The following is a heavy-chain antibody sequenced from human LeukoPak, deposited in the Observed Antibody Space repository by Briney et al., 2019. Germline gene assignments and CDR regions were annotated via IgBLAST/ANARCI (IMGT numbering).Heavy chain of an antibody. CDR2: MDPDSGNR. V-gene: IGHV1-8*01. J-gene: IGHJ5*02. CDR3: ARTGGVATRDNWFDP. D-gene: IGHD5-12*01. Sequence: ASVKVSCKASGYTFTSYDINWVRQAPGQGPEWVGWMDPDSGNRGYAPKFQGRVTMTRNTSISTSYMELSSLRSEDTAVYYCARTGGVATRDNWFDPWGQGTLVTVSS. CDR1: GYTFTSYD.